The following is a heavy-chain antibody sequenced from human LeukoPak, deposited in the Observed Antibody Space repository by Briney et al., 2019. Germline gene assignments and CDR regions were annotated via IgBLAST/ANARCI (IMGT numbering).Heavy chain of an antibody. J-gene: IGHJ4*02. CDR2: ISGSGGST. Sequence: GGSLRLSCAASGFTFSSYAMSWVRQAPGKGLEWVSAISGSGGSTHYADSVKGRFTISRDNSKNTLYLQMNSLRAEDTAVYYCAKDPNYDILTGHFDYWGQGTLVTVSS. D-gene: IGHD3-9*01. CDR3: AKDPNYDILTGHFDY. V-gene: IGHV3-23*01. CDR1: GFTFSSYA.